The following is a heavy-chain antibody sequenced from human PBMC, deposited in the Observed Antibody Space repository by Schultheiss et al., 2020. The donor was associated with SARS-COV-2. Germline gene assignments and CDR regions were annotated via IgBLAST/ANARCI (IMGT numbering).Heavy chain of an antibody. D-gene: IGHD3-10*01. Sequence: SLKISCAASGFTFSDYYMSWIRQAPGKGLEWVSGISWNSGSIGYADSVKGRFTISRDNAKNSLYLQMNSLRAEDTALYYCAKVGVYGSGSYFPYFDYWGQGTLVTVSS. V-gene: IGHV3-9*01. CDR3: AKVGVYGSGSYFPYFDY. CDR2: ISWNSGSI. CDR1: GFTFSDYY. J-gene: IGHJ4*02.